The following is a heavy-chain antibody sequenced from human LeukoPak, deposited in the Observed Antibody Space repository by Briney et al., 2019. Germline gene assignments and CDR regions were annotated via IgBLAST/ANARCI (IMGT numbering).Heavy chain of an antibody. CDR3: AKDMGFGEMVAFDI. Sequence: GRSLRLSCAASGFTFDDYAMRWVRQAPGKGLEWVSGISWNSGSIGYADSVKGRFTISRDNAKNSLYLQMDSLRAEDTALYYCAKDMGFGEMVAFDIWGQGTMVTVSS. CDR1: GFTFDDYA. D-gene: IGHD3-10*01. CDR2: ISWNSGSI. J-gene: IGHJ3*02. V-gene: IGHV3-9*01.